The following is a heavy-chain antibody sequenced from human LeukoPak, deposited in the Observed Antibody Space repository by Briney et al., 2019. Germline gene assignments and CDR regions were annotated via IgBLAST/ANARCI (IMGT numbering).Heavy chain of an antibody. V-gene: IGHV1-69*05. CDR2: IIPIFGTA. CDR3: ARLSRDIVVVPAASEGDY. J-gene: IGHJ4*02. CDR1: GGTFSSYA. Sequence: SVKVSCKASGGTFSSYAISWVRQAPGQGLEWMGGIIPIFGTANYAQKFQGRVTITTDESTSTAYMELSSLRSEDTAVYYCARLSRDIVVVPAASEGDYWGQGTLVTVSS. D-gene: IGHD2-2*01.